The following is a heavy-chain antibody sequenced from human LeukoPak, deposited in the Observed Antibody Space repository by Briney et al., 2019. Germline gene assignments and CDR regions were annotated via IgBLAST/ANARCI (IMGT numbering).Heavy chain of an antibody. CDR1: GGTFSSYA. J-gene: IGHJ4*02. Sequence: ASVKVSCKASGGTFSSYAISWVRQAPGQGLGWMGGIIPIFGTANYAQKFQGRVTITADESTSTAYMELSSLRSEDTAVYYCAKSVVTPGFDYWGQGTLVTVSS. V-gene: IGHV1-69*13. D-gene: IGHD4-23*01. CDR3: AKSVVTPGFDY. CDR2: IIPIFGTA.